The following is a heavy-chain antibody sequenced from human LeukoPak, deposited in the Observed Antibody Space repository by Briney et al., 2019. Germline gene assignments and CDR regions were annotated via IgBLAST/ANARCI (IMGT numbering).Heavy chain of an antibody. J-gene: IGHJ5*02. V-gene: IGHV4-39*07. CDR2: IYYSGST. CDR3: ARDESSGWYEGWFDP. CDR1: GGSISSSSYY. D-gene: IGHD6-19*01. Sequence: SETLSLTCTVSGGSISSSSYYWGWIRQPPGKGLEWIGSIYYSGSTYYNPSLKSRVTISVDTSKNQFSLKLSSVTAADTAVYYCARDESSGWYEGWFDPWGQGTLVTVSS.